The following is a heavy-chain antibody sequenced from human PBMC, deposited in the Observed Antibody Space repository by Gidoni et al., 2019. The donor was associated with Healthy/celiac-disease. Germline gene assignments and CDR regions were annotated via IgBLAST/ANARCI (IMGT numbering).Heavy chain of an antibody. V-gene: IGHV1-69*08. D-gene: IGHD3-10*01. Sequence: QVQLVQSGAEVKKPGSSVKVSGKASGGTFSSYTLSWVRQAPGQGLEWMGRIIPILGIANYAQKFQGRVTITADKSTSTAYMELSSLRSEDTAVYYCAREGKRITMVRGNGAWFDPWGQGTLVTVSS. CDR2: IIPILGIA. CDR1: GGTFSSYT. J-gene: IGHJ5*02. CDR3: AREGKRITMVRGNGAWFDP.